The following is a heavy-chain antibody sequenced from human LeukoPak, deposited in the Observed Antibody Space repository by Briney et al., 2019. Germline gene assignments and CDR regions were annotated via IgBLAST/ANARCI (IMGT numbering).Heavy chain of an antibody. CDR3: TGGRLYCSGGSCEKANDAFDI. J-gene: IGHJ3*02. CDR1: GFTFSSYS. CDR2: ISSSSSYI. D-gene: IGHD2-15*01. Sequence: GGSLRLSCAASGFTFSSYSMIWVRQAPGKGLEWVSSISSSSSYIYYADSVKGRFTISRDNAKNSLYLQMNSLRAEDTAVYYCTGGRLYCSGGSCEKANDAFDIWGQGTMVTVSS. V-gene: IGHV3-21*01.